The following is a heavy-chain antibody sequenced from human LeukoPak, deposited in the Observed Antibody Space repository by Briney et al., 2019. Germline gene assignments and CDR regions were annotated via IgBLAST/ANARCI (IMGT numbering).Heavy chain of an antibody. CDR1: GFTFSSYW. J-gene: IGHJ3*02. D-gene: IGHD3-22*01. Sequence: QPGGSLRLSCAASGFTFSSYWMSWVHQAPGEGLEGVSAISGSGGSTYYTDSVKGRFTISRDNSKNTLYLQMNSLRVEDTAIYYCAKAYYYDSTGSIDAFDIWGQGTMVTVSS. CDR3: AKAYYYDSTGSIDAFDI. CDR2: ISGSGGST. V-gene: IGHV3-23*01.